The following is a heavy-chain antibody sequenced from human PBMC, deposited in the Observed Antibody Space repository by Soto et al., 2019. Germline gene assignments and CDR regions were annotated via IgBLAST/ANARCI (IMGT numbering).Heavy chain of an antibody. Sequence: QVQLQESGPGLVKPSQTLSLTCTVSGLSISSGGYYWSWIRQHPGKGLEWIGSFYFSGSTYYNPSLRSRVTISVDSSKSQFSLKLSSLTAADTAVYYCATAFRRAGTGYYFDYWGRGTLVTVSS. CDR1: GLSISSGGYY. CDR2: FYFSGST. CDR3: ATAFRRAGTGYYFDY. J-gene: IGHJ4*02. D-gene: IGHD6-19*01. V-gene: IGHV4-31*03.